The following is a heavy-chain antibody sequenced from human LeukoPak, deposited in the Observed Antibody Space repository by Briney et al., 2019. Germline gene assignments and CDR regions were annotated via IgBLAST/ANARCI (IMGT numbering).Heavy chain of an antibody. Sequence: ASVKVSCKASGYTFTGYYMHWVRQAPGQGLEWMGRINPNSGGTNYAQKFQGRVTMTRDTSISTAYMELSRLRSDDTAVYYCARRGDGGRSFDYWGQGTLVTVSS. J-gene: IGHJ4*02. V-gene: IGHV1-2*06. CDR2: INPNSGGT. D-gene: IGHD4-23*01. CDR1: GYTFTGYY. CDR3: ARRGDGGRSFDY.